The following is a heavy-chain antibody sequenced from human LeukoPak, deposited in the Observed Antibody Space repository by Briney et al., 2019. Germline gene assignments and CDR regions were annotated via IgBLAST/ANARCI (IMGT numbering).Heavy chain of an antibody. J-gene: IGHJ4*02. D-gene: IGHD6-19*01. Sequence: ASVKVSCKASGYTFTSYDINWVRQATGQGLEWMGWMNPNSGNTGYAQKFQGRVTMTRNTPISTAYMELSSLRSEDTAVYYCARGSLNIAVAGVDYWGQGTLVTVSS. V-gene: IGHV1-8*01. CDR3: ARGSLNIAVAGVDY. CDR1: GYTFTSYD. CDR2: MNPNSGNT.